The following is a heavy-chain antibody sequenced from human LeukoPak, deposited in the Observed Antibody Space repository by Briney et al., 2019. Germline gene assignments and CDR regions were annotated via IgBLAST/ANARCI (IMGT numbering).Heavy chain of an antibody. D-gene: IGHD2-8*01. J-gene: IGHJ4*02. Sequence: GASVKVSCKASGYTFTDYFIHWVRQAPGQGLEWMGRLYPNSGVTKYAQKFQGGVTMTRDTSISTVYMELSRLRPDDTAVYYCARGGTFSYDNGFDYWGQGTLVTVSS. V-gene: IGHV1-2*06. CDR3: ARGGTFSYDNGFDY. CDR2: LYPNSGVT. CDR1: GYTFTDYF.